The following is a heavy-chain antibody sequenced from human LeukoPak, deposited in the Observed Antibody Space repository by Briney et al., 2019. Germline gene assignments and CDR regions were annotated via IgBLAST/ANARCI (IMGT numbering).Heavy chain of an antibody. J-gene: IGHJ4*02. V-gene: IGHV4-59*01. CDR1: GGSISSYY. CDR3: ARGGYDSSGYHDNYFDY. CDR2: VFYSGST. D-gene: IGHD3-22*01. Sequence: PSETLSLTCTVSGGSISSYYWNWIRQPPGKGLEWIGRVFYSGSTNYNPSRKSRVTTSVDTSKNQFSLKLSSVTAADTAVYYCARGGYDSSGYHDNYFDYWGQGTLVTVSS.